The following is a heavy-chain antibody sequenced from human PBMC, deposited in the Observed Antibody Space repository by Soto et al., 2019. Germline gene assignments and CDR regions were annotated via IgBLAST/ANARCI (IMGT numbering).Heavy chain of an antibody. CDR2: ISSSGYI. CDR1: GFNFNSYT. J-gene: IGHJ6*02. D-gene: IGHD2-15*01. CDR3: ARDCSGGSCCPGMDV. V-gene: IGHV3-21*01. Sequence: EVQLVESGGGLVKPGGSLRLSCAASGFNFNSYTINWVRQAPGKRLEWLSSISSSGYIFSTDSVRGRFTISTDNAKNSVYLQIHSLRAEDTAVYFCARDCSGGSCCPGMDVWGQVTTVTVSS.